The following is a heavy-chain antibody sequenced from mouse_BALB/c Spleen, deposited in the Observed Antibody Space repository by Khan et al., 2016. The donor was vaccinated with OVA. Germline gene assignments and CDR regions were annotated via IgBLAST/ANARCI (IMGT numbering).Heavy chain of an antibody. CDR1: GYSITSDYA. CDR2: ISYSGST. V-gene: IGHV3-2*02. D-gene: IGHD4-1*01. Sequence: EVQLQESGPGLVKPSQSLSLTCTVTGYSITSDYAWNWIRQFPGNKLEWMGYISYSGSTTYNPFLKSRISLTRDTSKDQFFLQLKSGTSDDTATYCCAHELGRYYAMDYWGQGTSVTVSS. J-gene: IGHJ4*01. CDR3: AHELGRYYAMDY.